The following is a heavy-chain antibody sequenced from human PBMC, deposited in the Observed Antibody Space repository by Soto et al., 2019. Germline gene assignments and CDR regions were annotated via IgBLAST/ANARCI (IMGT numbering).Heavy chain of an antibody. CDR2: IYYSGST. V-gene: IGHV4-59*01. CDR1: GSSISSYY. J-gene: IGHJ3*01. Sequence: PSETLSPTCTVSGSSISSYYWSWIRQPPGKGLEWIGYIYYSGSTKYNPSLKSRVTISVDTSKNRFSLRLSSVTAADTAVYYCARVWGGAFDFWGQGTMVNVSS. D-gene: IGHD3-10*01. CDR3: ARVWGGAFDF.